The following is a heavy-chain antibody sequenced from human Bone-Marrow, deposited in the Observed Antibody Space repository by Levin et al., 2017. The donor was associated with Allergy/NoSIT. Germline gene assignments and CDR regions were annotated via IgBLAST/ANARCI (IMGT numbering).Heavy chain of an antibody. CDR3: TTDAPYCSSTSCYDY. CDR2: IKSKTEGGTT. Sequence: GLTLSNAGRRWVRQAPGKGREWVGRIKSKTEGGTTDYAAPVKGRFTISRDDSKNTLYLQMNSLKTEDTAVYYCTTDAPYCSSTSCYDYWGQGTLVTVSS. CDR1: GLTLSNAG. J-gene: IGHJ4*02. D-gene: IGHD2-2*01. V-gene: IGHV3-15*01.